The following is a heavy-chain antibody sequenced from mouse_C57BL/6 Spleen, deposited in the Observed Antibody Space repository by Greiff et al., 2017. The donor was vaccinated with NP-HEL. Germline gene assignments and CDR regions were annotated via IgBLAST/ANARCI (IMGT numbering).Heavy chain of an antibody. Sequence: EVMLVESGGGLVKPGGSLKLSCAASGFTFSDYGMHWVRQAPEKGLEWVAYISSGSSPLYYADTVKGRFTISRDNAKNTLFLQMTSLRSENTAMYYCARTGSSYFCAYWGQGTLVTVSA. CDR2: ISSGSSPL. V-gene: IGHV5-17*01. J-gene: IGHJ3*01. CDR1: GFTFSDYG. D-gene: IGHD1-1*01. CDR3: ARTGSSYFCAY.